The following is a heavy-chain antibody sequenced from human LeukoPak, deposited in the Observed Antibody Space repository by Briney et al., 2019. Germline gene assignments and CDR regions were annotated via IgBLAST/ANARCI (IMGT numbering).Heavy chain of an antibody. CDR3: VRGSLAVAGIFDY. Sequence: SETLSLTCTVPGGSISSYYWSWIRQPPGKGLEWIGYIDYRGSTNYNPSLKSRVTISVDTSKKQFSLKLNSVTAADTAVYYCVRGSLAVAGIFDYWGQGTLVTVSS. CDR1: GGSISSYY. J-gene: IGHJ4*02. CDR2: IDYRGST. V-gene: IGHV4-59*01. D-gene: IGHD6-13*01.